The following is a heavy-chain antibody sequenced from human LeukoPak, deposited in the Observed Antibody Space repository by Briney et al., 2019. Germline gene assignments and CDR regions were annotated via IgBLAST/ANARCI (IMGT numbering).Heavy chain of an antibody. CDR2: VGESVHTT. D-gene: IGHD3-10*01. Sequence: GASLRLSCVASGFTIATYGMSWVRQAQGKGLEWVSVVGESVHTTHYADSVKGRFFISRDNSKNTVHLEMNSLRAEDTAVYYCAKDSFIVVRGVGSDDGFAVWGQGTMVTVSS. V-gene: IGHV3-23*01. CDR3: AKDSFIVVRGVGSDDGFAV. CDR1: GFTIATYG. J-gene: IGHJ3*01.